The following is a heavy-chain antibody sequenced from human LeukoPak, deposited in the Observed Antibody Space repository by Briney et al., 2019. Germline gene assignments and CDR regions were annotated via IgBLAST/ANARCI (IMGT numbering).Heavy chain of an antibody. D-gene: IGHD4-17*01. CDR3: ARVFRGAVTSNWFDP. CDR2: ISDSGST. J-gene: IGHJ5*02. Sequence: SETLSLTCTVSGGSINGYYWTWIRQPPGKGLEWIGYISDSGSTNHNPSLKSRVSMSVGSSNTGFSLRLNSVTAADTAVYYCARVFRGAVTSNWFDPWGQGTLVTVSS. CDR1: GGSINGYY. V-gene: IGHV4-59*01.